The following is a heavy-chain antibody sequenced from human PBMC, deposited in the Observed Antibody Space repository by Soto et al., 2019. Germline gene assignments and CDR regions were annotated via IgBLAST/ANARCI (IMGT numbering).Heavy chain of an antibody. J-gene: IGHJ6*02. D-gene: IGHD3-10*01. CDR2: IRGSGDRT. CDR3: AKSQTGTASYYYGMDV. V-gene: IGHV3-23*01. CDR1: GFIFSSYA. Sequence: GGSLRLSCAASGFIFSSYAMTWVRQAPGKGLEWVSGIRGSGDRTYYADSVKGRLTISRDNAKNTLYLEMNSLRAEDTAVYFCAKSQTGTASYYYGMDVWGQGTTVTVSS.